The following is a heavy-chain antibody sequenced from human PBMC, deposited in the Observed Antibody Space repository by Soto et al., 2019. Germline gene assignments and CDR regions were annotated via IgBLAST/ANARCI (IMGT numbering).Heavy chain of an antibody. CDR2: TYYRSKWYY. CDR1: GDSVSSNSAA. J-gene: IGHJ5*01. Sequence: SQTLSLTCVISGDSVSSNSAAWNWIRQSPSGGLEWLGRTYYRSKWYYDYAASVKSRITINPDTSKNQFSLQLNSVTPEDTAVYYCARDRDNWNDCWGQGTLVTVSS. CDR3: ARDRDNWNDC. V-gene: IGHV6-1*01.